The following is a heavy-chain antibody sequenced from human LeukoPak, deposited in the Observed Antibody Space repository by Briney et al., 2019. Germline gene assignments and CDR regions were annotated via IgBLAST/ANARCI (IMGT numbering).Heavy chain of an antibody. V-gene: IGHV4-59*01. J-gene: IGHJ5*01. D-gene: IGHD2-21*02. Sequence: PSETLSLTCTVSGDSLNTYYWTWIPHTPGKELEWIGYVASSGTSNYNPSLKSRVSISIDTSKNQSSLALTSVTPADTAVYYCARVVRGVVTSNWFDSWGQGTLVSVSS. CDR1: GDSLNTYY. CDR2: VASSGTS. CDR3: ARVVRGVVTSNWFDS.